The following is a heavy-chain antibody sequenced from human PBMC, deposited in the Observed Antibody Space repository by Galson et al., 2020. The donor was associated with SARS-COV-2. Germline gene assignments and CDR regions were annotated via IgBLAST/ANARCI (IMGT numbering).Heavy chain of an antibody. J-gene: IGHJ6*03. D-gene: IGHD2-15*01. CDR2: IRFDGGNP. CDR1: GFTFSDYG. V-gene: IGHV3-30*02. CDR3: AKHGGRSEYYYYNLDV. Sequence: GGSLRLSCAASGFTFSDYGMHWVRQAPGKELEWVTFIRFDGGNPYYVDSVKGRFTISRDNSKNVLYLEMNSLTPDDTGVYYCAKHGGRSEYYYYNLDVWGKGTAVTISS.